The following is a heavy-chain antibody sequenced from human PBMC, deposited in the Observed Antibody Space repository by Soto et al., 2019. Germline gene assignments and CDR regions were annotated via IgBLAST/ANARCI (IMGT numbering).Heavy chain of an antibody. CDR3: ARGGLSSPYYFDY. D-gene: IGHD5-12*01. CDR1: GGSISSYY. Sequence: SETLSLTCTVSGGSISSYYWSWIRQPPGKGLEWIGFASYSGGTKYTPSLKSRVTISIDTSKNQLSLKLSSVTPADTAVYYCARGGLSSPYYFDYWGQGTPVTVSS. V-gene: IGHV4-59*01. CDR2: ASYSGGT. J-gene: IGHJ4*02.